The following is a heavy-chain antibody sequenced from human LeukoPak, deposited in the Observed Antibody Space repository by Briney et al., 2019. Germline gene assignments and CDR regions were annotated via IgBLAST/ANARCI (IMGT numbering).Heavy chain of an antibody. Sequence: SETLSLTCIVSGGSISSYYWSWIRQPPGKGLEWIGYIYYSGSTNYNPSLKSRVTISVDTSKNQFSLKLSSVTAAVTAVYYCARDYPYGSGSYNWFDPWGQGTLVTVSS. CDR2: IYYSGST. D-gene: IGHD3-10*01. V-gene: IGHV4-59*01. CDR1: GGSISSYY. CDR3: ARDYPYGSGSYNWFDP. J-gene: IGHJ5*02.